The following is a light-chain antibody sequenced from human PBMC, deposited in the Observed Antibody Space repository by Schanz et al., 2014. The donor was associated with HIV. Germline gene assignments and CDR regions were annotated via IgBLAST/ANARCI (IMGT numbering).Light chain of an antibody. V-gene: IGLV2-14*01. J-gene: IGLJ2*01. CDR2: DVS. CDR1: SSDVGGYNY. Sequence: QSALTQPASVSGSPGQSITISCTGTSSDVGGYNYVSWYQQHPGKAPKLMIYDVSNRPSGVSSRFSGSKSGVTASLTISGLQSEDEADYYCSSYANTDTVLFGGGTKLTVL. CDR3: SSYANTDTVL.